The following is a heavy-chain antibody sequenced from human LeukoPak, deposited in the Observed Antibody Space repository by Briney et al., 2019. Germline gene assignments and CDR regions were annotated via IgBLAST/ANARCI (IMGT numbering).Heavy chain of an antibody. V-gene: IGHV4-59*01. CDR1: GGSISSYY. D-gene: IGHD4-17*01. Sequence: PSETLSLTCTVSGGSISSYYWSWIRQPPGKGLEWVGYIYYSGSTNYNPSLKSRVTISVATSKNQFSLKLSSVTAADTAVYYCARDSPMTTVTIDYYYMDVWGKGTTVTVSS. CDR3: ARDSPMTTVTIDYYYMDV. J-gene: IGHJ6*03. CDR2: IYYSGST.